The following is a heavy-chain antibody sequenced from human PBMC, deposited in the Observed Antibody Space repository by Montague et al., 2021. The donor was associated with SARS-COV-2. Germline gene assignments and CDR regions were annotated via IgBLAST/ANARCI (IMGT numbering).Heavy chain of an antibody. Sequence: SLRLSRAASGFTLSRYEMNWVRQAPGKGLEWVSYISSSGSTIYYADSVXGRFTISRDNAKNSLYLQMNSLRAEDTAVYYCARDIAVAGTSFDYWGQGTLVTVSS. V-gene: IGHV3-48*03. J-gene: IGHJ4*02. CDR3: ARDIAVAGTSFDY. CDR1: GFTLSRYE. D-gene: IGHD6-19*01. CDR2: ISSSGSTI.